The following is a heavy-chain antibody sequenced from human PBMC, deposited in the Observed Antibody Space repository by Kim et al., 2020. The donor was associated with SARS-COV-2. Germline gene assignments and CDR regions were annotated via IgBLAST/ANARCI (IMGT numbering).Heavy chain of an antibody. V-gene: IGHV3-30*04. CDR2: ISYDGSNK. CDR1: GFTFSSYA. Sequence: GGSLRLSCAASGFTFSSYAMHWVRQAPGKGLEWVAVISYDGSNKYYADSVKGRFTISRDNSKNTLYPQMNSLRAEDTAVYYCARGPEDYYYGMDVWGQGTTVTVSS. J-gene: IGHJ6*02. CDR3: ARGPEDYYYGMDV.